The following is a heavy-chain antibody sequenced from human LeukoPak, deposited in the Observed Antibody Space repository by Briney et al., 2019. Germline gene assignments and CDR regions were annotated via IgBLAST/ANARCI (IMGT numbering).Heavy chain of an antibody. CDR3: ARSPTLFYFDS. V-gene: IGHV4-59*08. CDR1: GGSMSSYY. J-gene: IGHJ4*02. Sequence: SETLSLTCTVSGGSMSSYYWSWIRQPPGKGLEWIGYIYYSRSTSYNPSLKSRVTISVDTSKNQFSLKVTSVTAADTAVYFCARSPTLFYFDSWGLRTLVTVSS. CDR2: IYYSRST.